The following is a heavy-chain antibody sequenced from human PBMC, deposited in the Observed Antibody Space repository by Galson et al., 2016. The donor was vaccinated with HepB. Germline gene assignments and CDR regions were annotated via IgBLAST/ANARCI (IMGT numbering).Heavy chain of an antibody. V-gene: IGHV3-7*02. J-gene: IGHJ4*03. D-gene: IGHD6-19*01. CDR3: ARVLGRAQWDY. CDR1: GFSFSSYW. Sequence: SLRLSCAASGFSFSSYWMSWVRQAPGKGLELVGHIHPDGSRVDYVDSLKGRFTISRDNAKKSLYLQMNSLSSEDTALYSCARVLGRAQWDYWGRGTRVAVSS. CDR2: IHPDGSRV.